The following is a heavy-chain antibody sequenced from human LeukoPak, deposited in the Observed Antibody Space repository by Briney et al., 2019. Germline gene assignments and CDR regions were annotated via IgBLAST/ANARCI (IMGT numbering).Heavy chain of an antibody. Sequence: GSLRLSCAASGFPFSNAWMSWVRQAPGKGLEWVSAISGSGGSTYYTDSVKGRFTISRDNSKNTLYLQMNSLRAEDTAVYYCAIVPSWGAHYFDYWGQGTLVTVSS. CDR3: AIVPSWGAHYFDY. CDR2: ISGSGGST. D-gene: IGHD7-27*01. CDR1: GFPFSNAW. V-gene: IGHV3-23*01. J-gene: IGHJ4*02.